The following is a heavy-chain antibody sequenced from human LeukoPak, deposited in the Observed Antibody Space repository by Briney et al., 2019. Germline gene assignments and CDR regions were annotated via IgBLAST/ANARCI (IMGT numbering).Heavy chain of an antibody. CDR2: IYYSGST. V-gene: IGHV4-39*01. CDR1: GGSISSSSYY. D-gene: IGHD4-23*01. J-gene: IGHJ4*02. Sequence: SQTLSLTCTVSGGSISSSSYYWGWIRQPPGKGLEWIGSIYYSGSTYYNPSLKSRVTISVDTSKNQFSLKLSSVTAADTAVYYCARHPTKVVTRVPDYWGQGTLVTISS. CDR3: ARHPTKVVTRVPDY.